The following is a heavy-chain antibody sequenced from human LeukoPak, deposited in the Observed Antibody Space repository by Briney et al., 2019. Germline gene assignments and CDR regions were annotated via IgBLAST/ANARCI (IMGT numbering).Heavy chain of an antibody. CDR3: ARDPNGSGPDFDC. Sequence: GGSLRLSCAASGFTFSSYAMNWVRQAPGKGLEWVSGLSGNGGNQYYADSVKGRFTISRDNSKNTLFLQMTSLRAEDTAIYYCARDPNGSGPDFDCWGQGTLVTVSS. CDR1: GFTFSSYA. CDR2: LSGNGGNQ. J-gene: IGHJ4*02. V-gene: IGHV3-23*01. D-gene: IGHD3-10*01.